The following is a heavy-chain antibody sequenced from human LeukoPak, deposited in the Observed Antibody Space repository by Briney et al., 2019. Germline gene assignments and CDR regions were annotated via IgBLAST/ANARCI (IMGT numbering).Heavy chain of an antibody. D-gene: IGHD1-26*01. CDR3: ARLFRVGPIPRGYIDY. J-gene: IGHJ4*02. CDR2: IYPGDFDT. Sequence: PGESLKISCRGSGYTFSSNWIGWVRQMPGKGLEWMGIIYPGDFDTRYSPSFQGQVTISVDKSISTAYLQWSSLKASDSAMYYCARLFRVGPIPRGYIDYWGQGTLVTVSS. CDR1: GYTFSSNW. V-gene: IGHV5-51*01.